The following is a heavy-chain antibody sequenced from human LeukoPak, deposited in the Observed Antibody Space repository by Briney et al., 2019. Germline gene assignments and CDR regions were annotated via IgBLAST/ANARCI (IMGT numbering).Heavy chain of an antibody. CDR2: ISSSGSAI. CDR3: ASFNWNNGFFDY. V-gene: IGHV3-48*02. Sequence: GGSLRLSCAASGFTFSTYSMNWVRQAPGKGLEWVSYISSSGSAIYYADSVKGRFIISRDNAKNSLYLQMNSLRDEDTAVYYCASFNWNNGFFDYWGQGTLVTVSS. CDR1: GFTFSTYS. D-gene: IGHD1/OR15-1a*01. J-gene: IGHJ4*02.